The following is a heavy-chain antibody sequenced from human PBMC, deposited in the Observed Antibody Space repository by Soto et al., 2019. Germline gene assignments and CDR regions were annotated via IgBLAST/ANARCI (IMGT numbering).Heavy chain of an antibody. CDR1: GYTFTRYG. CDR2: ISGYNGDA. Sequence: GASVKVSCKASGYTFTRYGISWVRQAPGQGLEWMGWISGYNGDANYAQSFQGRVSMTIDTSTTTAYMELRTLTPDDTAVYYRLNYYYYGMDVWGQGTTVTVSS. J-gene: IGHJ6*02. V-gene: IGHV1-18*01. CDR3: LNYYYYGMDV.